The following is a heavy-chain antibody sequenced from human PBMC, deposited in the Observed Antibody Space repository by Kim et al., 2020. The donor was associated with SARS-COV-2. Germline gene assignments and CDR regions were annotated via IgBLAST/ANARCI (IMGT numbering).Heavy chain of an antibody. Sequence: ASVKVSCKASGYTFTSYGISWVRQAPGQGLEWMGWIRADNGNTKYAQKLQGRATMTTDTSTSTAYMELRSLRSDDMAVYYCARGSDIAASPFDNWGQGTLVTVSS. CDR1: GYTFTSYG. V-gene: IGHV1-18*03. J-gene: IGHJ4*02. D-gene: IGHD6-13*01. CDR3: ARGSDIAASPFDN. CDR2: IRADNGNT.